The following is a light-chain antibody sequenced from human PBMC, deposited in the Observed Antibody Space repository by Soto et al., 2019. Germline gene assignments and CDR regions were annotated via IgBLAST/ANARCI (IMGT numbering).Light chain of an antibody. CDR2: GAS. CDR1: QSLSSSY. Sequence: EIVLTQSPGTLSLSPWERATLSCRASQSLSSSYLAWYQQRPGQAPRLLIYGASSRATGIPERFSGSGSATDFTLTISRLEPEDFAVYHCQQYGNSPPTFGGGTKVEI. V-gene: IGKV3-20*01. CDR3: QQYGNSPPT. J-gene: IGKJ4*01.